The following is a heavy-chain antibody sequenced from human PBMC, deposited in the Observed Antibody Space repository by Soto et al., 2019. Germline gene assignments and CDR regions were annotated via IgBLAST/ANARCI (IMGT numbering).Heavy chain of an antibody. CDR2: IYYSGST. CDR3: ARALGHNYYDSSGGFDY. V-gene: IGHV4-30-4*01. D-gene: IGHD3-22*01. J-gene: IGHJ4*02. CDR1: GGSISSGDYY. Sequence: PSETLSLTCTVSGGSISSGDYYWSWIRQPPGKGLEWIGYIYYSGSTYYNPSLKSRVTISVDTSKNQFSLKLSSVTAADTAVYYCARALGHNYYDSSGGFDYWGQGNLVTVSS.